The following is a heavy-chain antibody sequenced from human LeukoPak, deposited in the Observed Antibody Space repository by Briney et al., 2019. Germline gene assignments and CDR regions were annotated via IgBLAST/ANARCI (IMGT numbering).Heavy chain of an antibody. CDR1: GYTFTSYD. CDR3: ARGRYCSSTSCYTNDY. D-gene: IGHD2-2*02. J-gene: IGHJ4*02. Sequence: ASVKVSCKASGYTFTSYDINWVRQATGQGLEWMGWMNPNSGNTGYAQKFQGRVTMTRNTSISTAYMELSSLRSGDTAVYCCARGRYCSSTSCYTNDYWGQGTLVTVSS. V-gene: IGHV1-8*01. CDR2: MNPNSGNT.